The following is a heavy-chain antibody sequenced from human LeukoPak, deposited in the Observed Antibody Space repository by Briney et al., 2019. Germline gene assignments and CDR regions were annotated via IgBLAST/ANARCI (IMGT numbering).Heavy chain of an antibody. CDR3: ARGPSIVVVPAAFLYDY. V-gene: IGHV4-34*01. J-gene: IGHJ4*02. CDR1: GGSFSGYY. D-gene: IGHD2-2*01. CDR2: INHSGST. Sequence: KPSETLSLTCAVYGGSFSGYYWSWIRQPPGKGLEWLGEINHSGSTNYNPSLKSRNNISVDTSRNQFSLKLSSVTAADTAVYYCARGPSIVVVPAAFLYDYWGQGTLVTVSS.